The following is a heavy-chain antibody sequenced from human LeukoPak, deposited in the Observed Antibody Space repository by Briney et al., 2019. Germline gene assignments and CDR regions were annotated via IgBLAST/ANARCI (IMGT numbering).Heavy chain of an antibody. V-gene: IGHV3-20*04. CDR3: ARVSLRYFDWSAPLDY. CDR1: GFTFDDYG. Sequence: GGSLRLSCAASGFTFDDYGMSWVRQAPGKGLEWVSGINWNGGSTGYADSVKGRFTISRDNAKNSLYLQMNSLRAEDTAVYYCARVSLRYFDWSAPLDYWGQGTLVTVSS. D-gene: IGHD3-9*01. J-gene: IGHJ4*02. CDR2: INWNGGST.